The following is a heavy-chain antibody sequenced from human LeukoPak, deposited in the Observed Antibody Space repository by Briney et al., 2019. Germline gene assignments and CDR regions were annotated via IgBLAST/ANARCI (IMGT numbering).Heavy chain of an antibody. J-gene: IGHJ4*02. CDR3: AGTYYYGSGSYYPLDY. CDR2: IIPILGIA. Sequence: GASVKVSCKASGGTFSSYAISWVRQAPGQGLEWMGRIIPILGIANYAQKFQGRVTITADKSTSTAYMELSRLRSEDTAVYYCAGTYYYGSGSYYPLDYWGQGTLVTVSS. CDR1: GGTFSSYA. V-gene: IGHV1-69*04. D-gene: IGHD3-10*01.